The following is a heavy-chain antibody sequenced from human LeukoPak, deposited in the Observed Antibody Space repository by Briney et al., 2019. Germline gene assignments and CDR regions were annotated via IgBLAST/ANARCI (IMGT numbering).Heavy chain of an antibody. V-gene: IGHV1-8*01. CDR1: GYTFTSYD. CDR2: MNPNRGNT. CDR3: ARAARTRIAAARAHYYYYMDV. J-gene: IGHJ6*03. Sequence: GASVKVSCKASGYTFTSYDINWVRQATGQGREWMGWMNPNRGNTGYAQKFQGRVTMTRNTSISTAYMELSSLRSEDTAVYYCARAARTRIAAARAHYYYYMDVWGKGTTVTVSS. D-gene: IGHD6-13*01.